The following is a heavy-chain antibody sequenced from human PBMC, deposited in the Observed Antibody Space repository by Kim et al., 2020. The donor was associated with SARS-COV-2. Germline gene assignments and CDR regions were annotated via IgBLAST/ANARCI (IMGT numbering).Heavy chain of an antibody. Sequence: RRTCYADFVEGRFIISRDNARNTLYLQLNSLRGEDTAVYYCARDLSGSQDMWGQGTMVTVSS. V-gene: IGHV3-74*01. D-gene: IGHD1-26*01. J-gene: IGHJ3*02. CDR3: ARDLSGSQDM. CDR2: RRT.